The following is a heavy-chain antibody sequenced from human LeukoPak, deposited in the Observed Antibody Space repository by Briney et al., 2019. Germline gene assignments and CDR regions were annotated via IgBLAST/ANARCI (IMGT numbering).Heavy chain of an antibody. CDR2: IWHDGGNK. J-gene: IGHJ4*02. CDR3: AKTYGSGSIPSYYFDY. D-gene: IGHD3-10*01. V-gene: IGHV3-33*06. CDR1: GFTFRSYG. Sequence: GGSLRLSCAASGFTFRSYGMHWVRQAPGKGREGVAVIWHDGGNKYYADSVRGRFTISRDNSKNTLYLQMNSLRAEDTAVYSCAKTYGSGSIPSYYFDYWGQGTLVTVSS.